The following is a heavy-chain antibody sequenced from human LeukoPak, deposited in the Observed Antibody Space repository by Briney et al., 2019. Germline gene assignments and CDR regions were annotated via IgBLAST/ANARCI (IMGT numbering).Heavy chain of an antibody. J-gene: IGHJ4*02. CDR1: GDSINSLDL. Sequence: PSGTLSLTCTVSGDSINSLDLWSWVRQPPGKGLEWIGEINHSGSTNYNPSLKSRVTISVDTSKNQFSLKLSSVTAVDTAVYYCARGLSAAPPGRYWGQGTLVTVSS. V-gene: IGHV4-4*02. CDR3: ARGLSAAPPGRY. D-gene: IGHD6-13*01. CDR2: INHSGST.